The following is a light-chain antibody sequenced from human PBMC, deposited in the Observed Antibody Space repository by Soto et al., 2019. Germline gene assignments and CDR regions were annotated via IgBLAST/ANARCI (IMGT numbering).Light chain of an antibody. CDR1: SSDVGSYNL. CDR2: EVN. J-gene: IGLJ2*01. CDR3: CSYAGSTTVV. V-gene: IGLV2-23*02. Sequence: QSALTQAASVSGSPGQSITISCTGTSSDVGSYNLVSWYQQHPGKAPKLMIYEVNKRPSGVSDRFSGANSGNTASLTISGLQAEYEADYYCCSYAGSTTVVFGGRTKLTV.